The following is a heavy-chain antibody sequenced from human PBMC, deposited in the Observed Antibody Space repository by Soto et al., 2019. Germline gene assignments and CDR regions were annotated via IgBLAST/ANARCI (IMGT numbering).Heavy chain of an antibody. V-gene: IGHV4-59*01. D-gene: IGHD2-15*01. J-gene: IGHJ4*02. CDR3: AREVASDVSGGSYFDY. CDR2: IYYSGST. Sequence: SETLSLTCTVSGGSISSYYWSWIRQPPGKGLEWIGYIYYSGSTNYNPSLKSRVTISVDTSKNQFSLKLSSVTAADTAVYYCAREVASDVSGGSYFDYWGQGTLVTVSS. CDR1: GGSISSYY.